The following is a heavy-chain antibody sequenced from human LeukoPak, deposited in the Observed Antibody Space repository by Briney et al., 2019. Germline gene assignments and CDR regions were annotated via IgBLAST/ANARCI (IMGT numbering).Heavy chain of an antibody. CDR1: GYTFVSHG. J-gene: IGHJ6*02. D-gene: IGHD3-9*01. CDR3: ARAEYDILTVSYYYGMDV. V-gene: IGHV1-3*01. Sequence: GASVKVSCKAAGYTFVSHGISWVRLAPGQGLEWMGWINAGNGNTKYSQKFQGRVTITRDTSASTAYMELSSLRSEDTAVYYCARAEYDILTVSYYYGMDVWGQGTTVTVSS. CDR2: INAGNGNT.